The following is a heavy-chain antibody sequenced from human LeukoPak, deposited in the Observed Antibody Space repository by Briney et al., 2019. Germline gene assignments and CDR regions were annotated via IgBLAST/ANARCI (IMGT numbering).Heavy chain of an antibody. CDR1: GYTFTSYY. J-gene: IGHJ4*02. D-gene: IGHD6-19*01. CDR3: ARDLGQWLTY. V-gene: IGHV1-46*01. Sequence: ASVKVSCKASGYTFTSYYMHWVRQAPGQGLECMGIINPSGGSTNYAQKFQGRVTMTRDTSTSTAYMELSSLSSEDTAVYYCARDLGQWLTYWGQGTLVTVSS. CDR2: INPSGGST.